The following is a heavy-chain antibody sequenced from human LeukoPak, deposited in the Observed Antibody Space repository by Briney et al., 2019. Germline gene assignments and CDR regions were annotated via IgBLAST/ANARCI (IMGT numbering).Heavy chain of an antibody. V-gene: IGHV3-23*01. Sequence: GGSLRLSCAASGFTFSSSAMGWVRLAPGKGLEWVSAISNNGGYAYYADSVQGRFTISRDNSKSTLCLQMNSLRAEDTAVYYCAKQLGYCSDGSCYFPYWGQGTLVTVSS. CDR2: ISNNGGYA. CDR3: AKQLGYCSDGSCYFPY. J-gene: IGHJ4*02. CDR1: GFTFSSSA. D-gene: IGHD2-15*01.